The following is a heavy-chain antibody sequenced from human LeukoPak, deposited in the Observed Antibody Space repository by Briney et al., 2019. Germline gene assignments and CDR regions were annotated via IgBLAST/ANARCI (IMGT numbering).Heavy chain of an antibody. CDR3: ARLAQTAEGDY. CDR2: IYSGGST. CDR1: GFTVSSNY. Sequence: PGGSLRLSCAASGFTVSSNYMSWVRQAPGKGLEWVSVIYSGGSTYYADSVKGRFTISRDNSKNTLYLQMNSLRAEDTAVYYCARLAQTAEGDYWGQGTLVTVSS. D-gene: IGHD1-14*01. V-gene: IGHV3-66*01. J-gene: IGHJ4*02.